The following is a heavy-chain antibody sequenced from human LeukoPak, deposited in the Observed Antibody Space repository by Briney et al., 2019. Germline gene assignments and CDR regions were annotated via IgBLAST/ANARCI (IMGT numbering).Heavy chain of an antibody. V-gene: IGHV4-59*01. J-gene: IGHJ3*02. D-gene: IGHD3-22*01. CDR2: IYYSGST. Sequence: SETLSLTCTVSGGSISSYYWSWIRQPPGKGLEWIRYIYYSGSTNYNPSLKSRVTISVDTSKNQFSLKLSSVTAADTAVYYCARVGSYCDSSGVQSYAFDIWGQGTMVTVSS. CDR1: GGSISSYY. CDR3: ARVGSYCDSSGVQSYAFDI.